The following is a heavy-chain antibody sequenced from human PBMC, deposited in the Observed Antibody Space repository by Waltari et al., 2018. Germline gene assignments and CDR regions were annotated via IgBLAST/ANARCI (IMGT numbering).Heavy chain of an antibody. D-gene: IGHD3-10*01. V-gene: IGHV3-30*02. Sequence: QVQLVESGGGVVQPGGSLRLSCAASGFTFSSYGMHWFRQAPGKGLEWVAFIRYDGSNKYYADSVKGRFTISRDNSKNTLYLQMNSLRAEDTAVYYCAKDRDKDAFDIWGQGTMVTVSS. CDR1: GFTFSSYG. CDR2: IRYDGSNK. J-gene: IGHJ3*02. CDR3: AKDRDKDAFDI.